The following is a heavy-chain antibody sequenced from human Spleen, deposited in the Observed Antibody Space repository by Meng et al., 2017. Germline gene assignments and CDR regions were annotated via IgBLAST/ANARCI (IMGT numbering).Heavy chain of an antibody. CDR1: GYTFTGYY. CDR2: VDPEDGET. CDR3: ATTPSVDYGDSNYFDY. Sequence: LQRMQSGAGVKKPGSSVKVSCKASGYTFTGYYMHWVRQAPGKGLEWMGLVDPEDGETIYAEKFQGRVTITADTSTDTAYMELSSLRSEDTAVYYCATTPSVDYGDSNYFDYWGQGTLVTVSS. D-gene: IGHD4-17*01. V-gene: IGHV1-69-2*01. J-gene: IGHJ4*02.